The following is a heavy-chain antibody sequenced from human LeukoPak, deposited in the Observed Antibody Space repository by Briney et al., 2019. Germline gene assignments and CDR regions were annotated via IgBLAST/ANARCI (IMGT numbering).Heavy chain of an antibody. CDR3: ASSTLLWFGELSDAFDI. D-gene: IGHD3-10*01. CDR1: GYIFTNYW. V-gene: IGHV5-51*01. CDR2: IYPGDSDT. J-gene: IGHJ3*02. Sequence: GESLKISCKGSGYIFTNYWIAWVRQMPGKGLEWMGIIYPGDSDTRYSPSFQGQVTISADKSISTAYLQWSSLKASDTAMYYCASSTLLWFGELSDAFDIWGQGTMVTVSS.